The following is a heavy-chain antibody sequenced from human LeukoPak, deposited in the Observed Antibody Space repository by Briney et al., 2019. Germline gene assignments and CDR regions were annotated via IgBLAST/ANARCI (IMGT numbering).Heavy chain of an antibody. CDR2: IRDDASNT. Sequence: GESLKISCAASGFTFSSYGMHWVRQAPGKGLDWVVYIRDDASNTYYADSVKGRFSISRDNSKNTVYLQMNSLIPEDTAVYYCAKRAGSAWSAGAWGQGTLVTVSS. CDR3: AKRAGSAWSAGA. V-gene: IGHV3-30*02. D-gene: IGHD3-10*01. J-gene: IGHJ5*02. CDR1: GFTFSSYG.